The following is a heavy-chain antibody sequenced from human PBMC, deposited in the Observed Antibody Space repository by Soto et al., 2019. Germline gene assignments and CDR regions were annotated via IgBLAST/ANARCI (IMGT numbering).Heavy chain of an antibody. D-gene: IGHD1-26*01. CDR1: GFTFSSYA. J-gene: IGHJ3*02. V-gene: IGHV3-23*01. CDR2: ISGGGGST. CDR3: ARDGLGRVALGSPGASDI. Sequence: GGSLRLSCAASGFTFSSYAMSWVRQAPGKGLEWVSAISGGGGSTYHADSVKGRFTISRDNSKNTLYLQMNSLCAEGTAVYYCARDGLGRVALGSPGASDIWGQGTMVTVSS.